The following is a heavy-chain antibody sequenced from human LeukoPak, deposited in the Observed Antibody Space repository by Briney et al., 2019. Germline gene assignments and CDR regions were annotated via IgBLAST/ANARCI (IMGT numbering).Heavy chain of an antibody. CDR3: ARVVVAAGGAFDI. J-gene: IGHJ3*02. CDR1: GFTFSSYA. D-gene: IGHD2-15*01. Sequence: PGGSLRLSCAASGFTFSSYAMHWARQAPGKGLEWVAVISYDGSNKYYADSVKGRFTISRDNSKNTLYLQMNSLRAEDTAVYYCARVVVAAGGAFDIWGQGTMVTVSS. CDR2: ISYDGSNK. V-gene: IGHV3-30*04.